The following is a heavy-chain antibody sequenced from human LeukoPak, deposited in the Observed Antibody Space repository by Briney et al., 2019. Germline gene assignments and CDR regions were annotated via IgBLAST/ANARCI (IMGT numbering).Heavy chain of an antibody. V-gene: IGHV4-59*08. CDR3: ARFIRTREFDY. J-gene: IGHJ4*02. CDR1: GGSISSYY. Sequence: SETLSLTCTVSGGSISSYYWSWIRQPPGKGLEWIASIYYTGNTYYNPSLKSRVTISEDTSKNQFSLKVTSLTAADTAVYYCARFIRTREFDYWGQGTLVTVSS. CDR2: IYYTGNT. D-gene: IGHD3-10*01.